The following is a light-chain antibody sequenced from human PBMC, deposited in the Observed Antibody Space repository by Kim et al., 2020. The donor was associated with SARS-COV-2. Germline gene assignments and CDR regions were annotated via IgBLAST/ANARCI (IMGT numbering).Light chain of an antibody. J-gene: IGLJ1*01. Sequence: QSALTQSASVSGPPGQSITISCTGTSSDVGAYNFVSWYQQHPGKAPKLIIHHVSNRPSGVSNLFSGSKSGKTASLTISGLQAEDEADYYYSSYTTTSTYVFGTGTKVTVL. V-gene: IGLV2-14*03. CDR1: SSDVGAYNF. CDR2: HVS. CDR3: SSYTTTSTYV.